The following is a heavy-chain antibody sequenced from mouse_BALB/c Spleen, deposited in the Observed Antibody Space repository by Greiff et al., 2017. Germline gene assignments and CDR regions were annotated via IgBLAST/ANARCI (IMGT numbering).Heavy chain of an antibody. V-gene: IGHV14-3*02. J-gene: IGHJ3*01. CDR1: GFNIKDTY. D-gene: IGHD2-3*01. CDR3: ARWDDKAY. Sequence: VQLQQSGAELVKPGASVKLSCTASGFNIKDTYMYWVKQRPEQGLEWIGRIDPANGNTKYDPKFQGKATITADTSSNTAYLQLSSLTSEDTAVYYCARWDDKAYWGQGTLVTVSA. CDR2: IDPANGNT.